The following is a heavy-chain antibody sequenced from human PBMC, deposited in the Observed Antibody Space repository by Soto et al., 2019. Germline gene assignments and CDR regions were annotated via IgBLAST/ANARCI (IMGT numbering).Heavy chain of an antibody. J-gene: IGHJ4*02. CDR2: ISGSGGST. CDR1: GFTFSSYA. D-gene: IGHD1-1*01. V-gene: IGHV3-23*01. Sequence: GSLRLSCAVSGFTFSSYAMSWVRQAPGKGLEWVSAISGSGGSTYYADSVKGRLTISRDNSKNTLYLQMNSLRAEDTAVYYCAKDGYQHTTDYWGQGTLVTVSS. CDR3: AKDGYQHTTDY.